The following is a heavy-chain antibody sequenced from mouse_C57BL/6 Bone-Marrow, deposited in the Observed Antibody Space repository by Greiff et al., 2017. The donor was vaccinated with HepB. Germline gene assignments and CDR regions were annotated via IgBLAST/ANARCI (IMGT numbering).Heavy chain of an antibody. CDR1: GFNIKDDY. CDR3: TGHGAYYSNYVGY. CDR2: IDPENGDT. D-gene: IGHD2-5*01. Sequence: EVQLQQSGAELVRPGASVKLSCTASGFNIKDDYMHWVKQRPEQGLEWIGWIDPENGDTEYASKFQGKATITADTSSNTAYLQLSSLTSEDTAVYYCTGHGAYYSNYVGYWGQGTTLTVSS. J-gene: IGHJ2*01. V-gene: IGHV14-4*01.